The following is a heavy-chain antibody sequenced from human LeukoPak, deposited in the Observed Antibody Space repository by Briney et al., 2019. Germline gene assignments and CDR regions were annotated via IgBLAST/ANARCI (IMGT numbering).Heavy chain of an antibody. V-gene: IGHV1-69*13. CDR3: ARDSDSSSSYYYYYMDV. D-gene: IGHD6-6*01. J-gene: IGHJ6*03. Sequence: GASVKVSCKASGGTFSSYAISWVRQAPGQGLEWMGGIIPIFGTANYAQKFQGRVTITADESTSTAYMELSSLRSEDTAVYYCARDSDSSSSYYYYYMDVWGKGTTVTVSS. CDR1: GGTFSSYA. CDR2: IIPIFGTA.